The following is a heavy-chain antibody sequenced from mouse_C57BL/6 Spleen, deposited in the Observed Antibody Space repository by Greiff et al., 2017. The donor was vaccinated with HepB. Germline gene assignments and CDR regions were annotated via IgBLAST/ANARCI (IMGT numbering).Heavy chain of an antibody. D-gene: IGHD2-3*01. J-gene: IGHJ2*01. CDR1: GYTFTDYN. CDR3: ARRDGYYFYYFDY. V-gene: IGHV1-18*01. Sequence: EVKLMESGPELVKPGASVKIPCKASGYTFTDYNMDWVKQSHGKSLEWIGDINPNNGGTIYNQKFKGKATLTVDKSSSTAYMELRSLTSEDTAVYYCARRDGYYFYYFDYWGQGTTLTVSS. CDR2: INPNNGGT.